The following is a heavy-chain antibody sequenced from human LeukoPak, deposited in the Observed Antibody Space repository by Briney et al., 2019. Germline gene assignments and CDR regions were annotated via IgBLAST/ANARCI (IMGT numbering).Heavy chain of an antibody. CDR1: GFTFSTYG. V-gene: IGHV3-33*01. D-gene: IGHD3-10*01. CDR3: ARDFYVGSKSYYIGY. J-gene: IGHJ4*01. Sequence: PGGSLRLSCAASGFTFSTYGMHWVHQAPGKGLEWVAVICYDGSNKYYADSVKGRLTISRDNSKNTLYLQMNSLRAEDTAVYYCARDFYVGSKSYYIGYWGHGTLVTVSS. CDR2: ICYDGSNK.